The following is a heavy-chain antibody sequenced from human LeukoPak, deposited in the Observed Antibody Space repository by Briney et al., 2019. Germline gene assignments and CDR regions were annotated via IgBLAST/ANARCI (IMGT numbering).Heavy chain of an antibody. CDR2: INHSGST. D-gene: IGHD1-7*01. CDR3: AGGGPWNYHLGY. V-gene: IGHV4-34*01. Sequence: PSETLSLTCAVYGGSFSGYYWSWIRQPPGKGLEWIGEINHSGSTNYNPSLKSRVTISVDTSKNQFSLKLSSVTAADTAVYYCAGGGPWNYHLGYWGQGTLVTVSS. J-gene: IGHJ4*02. CDR1: GGSFSGYY.